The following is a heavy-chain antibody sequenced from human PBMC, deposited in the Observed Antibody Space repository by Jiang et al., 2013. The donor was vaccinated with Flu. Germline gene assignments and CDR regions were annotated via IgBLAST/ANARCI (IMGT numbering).Heavy chain of an antibody. D-gene: IGHD4-11*01. CDR2: IKTKADNETT. Sequence: VQLVESGGGLLKSGESLRLSCATSGFTFYKAWMNWVRQAPGKGLEWVARIKTKADNETTDYAAPVKGRFTISRDDSETTVYLQMNSLKTEDTAVYYCQVNYDYWGQGTLVTVYS. CDR3: QVNYDY. V-gene: IGHV3-15*01. CDR1: GFTFYKAW. J-gene: IGHJ4*02.